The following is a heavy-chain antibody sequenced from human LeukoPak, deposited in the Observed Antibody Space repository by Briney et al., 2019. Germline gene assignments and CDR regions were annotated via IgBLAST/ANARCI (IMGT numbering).Heavy chain of an antibody. Sequence: PSETLSLTCAVYGGSFSGYYWSWIRQPPGKGLEWIGEINHSGSTNYNPSLKSQITISVDTSKNQFSPKLSSVTAADTAVYYCARLSGYSSGHYYSDYWGQGTLVTVSS. D-gene: IGHD3-22*01. CDR2: INHSGST. V-gene: IGHV4-34*01. CDR3: ARLSGYSSGHYYSDY. CDR1: GGSFSGYY. J-gene: IGHJ4*02.